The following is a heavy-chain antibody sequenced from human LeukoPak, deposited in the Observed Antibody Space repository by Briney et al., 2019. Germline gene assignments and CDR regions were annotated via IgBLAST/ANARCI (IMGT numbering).Heavy chain of an antibody. Sequence: QTGGSLRLSCAASGFTFSSYGMHWVHQAPGKGLEWVAVISYDGSNKYYADSVKGRFTISRDNSKNTLYLQMNSLRAEDTAVYYCAKDGEKASVWFGELSGWFDPWGQGTLVTVSS. J-gene: IGHJ5*02. CDR3: AKDGEKASVWFGELSGWFDP. CDR2: ISYDGSNK. D-gene: IGHD3-10*01. V-gene: IGHV3-30*18. CDR1: GFTFSSYG.